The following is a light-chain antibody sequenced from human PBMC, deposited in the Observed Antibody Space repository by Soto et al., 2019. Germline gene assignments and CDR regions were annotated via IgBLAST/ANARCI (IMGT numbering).Light chain of an antibody. Sequence: QSVLTQPPSASGSPGQSVTISCTGTSSDVGGCNYVSWYQQHPGKAPKLMIYEVSKRPSGVPDRFSGSRSGNTASLTVSGLQAEDEADYYCSSYAGYNNYVFGAGTKVTVL. CDR3: SSYAGYNNYV. V-gene: IGLV2-8*01. J-gene: IGLJ1*01. CDR2: EVS. CDR1: SSDVGGCNY.